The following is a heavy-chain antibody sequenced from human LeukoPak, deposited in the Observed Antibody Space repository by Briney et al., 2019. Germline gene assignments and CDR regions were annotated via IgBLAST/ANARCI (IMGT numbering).Heavy chain of an antibody. CDR2: IFYSGST. D-gene: IGHD3-10*01. V-gene: IGHV4-59*01. Sequence: SETLSLTCTVSGGSISSYYWSWIRQPPGKGLEWIGYIFYSGSTNYNPSLKSQVTISVDKSKNQFSLKLSFVTAADTAMYYCARSDYHNSGSHTVFDAFDIWGQGTRVTVSS. CDR1: GGSISSYY. J-gene: IGHJ3*02. CDR3: ARSDYHNSGSHTVFDAFDI.